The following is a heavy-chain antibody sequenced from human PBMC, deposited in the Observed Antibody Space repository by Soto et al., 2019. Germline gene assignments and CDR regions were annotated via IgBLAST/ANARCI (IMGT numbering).Heavy chain of an antibody. D-gene: IGHD6-13*01. V-gene: IGHV1-18*01. CDR2: ISAYNGNT. J-gene: IGHJ6*02. CDR3: ASSGYSSSWYGNYYDYGMDV. Sequence: QVQLVQSGAEVKKPGASVKVSCKASGYTFTSYGISWVRQAPGQGLEWMGWISAYNGNTNYAQKLQGRVTMTTDTSKITAYTELRSLRSDDTAVYYCASSGYSSSWYGNYYDYGMDVWGQGTTVTVSS. CDR1: GYTFTSYG.